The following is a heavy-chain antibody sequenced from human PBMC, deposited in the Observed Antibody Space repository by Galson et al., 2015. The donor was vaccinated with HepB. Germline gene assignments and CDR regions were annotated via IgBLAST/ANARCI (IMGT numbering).Heavy chain of an antibody. Sequence: QSGAEVKKPGESLKISCKGSGYSFTSYWIGWVRQMPGKGLEWMGIIYPGDSDTRYSPSFQGQVTISADKSISTAYLQWSSLKASDTAMYYCARQYHGLYSYGYINDAFDIWGQGTMVTVSS. CDR3: ARQYHGLYSYGYINDAFDI. J-gene: IGHJ3*02. CDR1: GYSFTSYW. V-gene: IGHV5-51*01. D-gene: IGHD5-18*01. CDR2: IYPGDSDT.